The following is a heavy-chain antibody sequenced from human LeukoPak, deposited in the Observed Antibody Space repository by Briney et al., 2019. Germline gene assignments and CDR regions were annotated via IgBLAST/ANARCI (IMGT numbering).Heavy chain of an antibody. Sequence: SVNLSCKASGYTFNGYYMHWVRHAPGQGLEWMGWINPNSGGTKYAQKFQGRVTMTRGTSISTAYMELSRLRSDDTAVYYCARGMEPYYYMDVWGKGTTVADSS. CDR1: GYTFNGYY. V-gene: IGHV1-2*02. CDR2: INPNSGGT. D-gene: IGHD1-26*01. J-gene: IGHJ6*03. CDR3: ARGMEPYYYMDV.